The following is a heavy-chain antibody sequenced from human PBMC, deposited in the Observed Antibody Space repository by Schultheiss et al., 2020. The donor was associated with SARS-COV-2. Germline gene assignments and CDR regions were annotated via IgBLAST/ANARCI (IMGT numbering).Heavy chain of an antibody. D-gene: IGHD6-19*01. J-gene: IGHJ4*02. CDR2: INDGGGST. CDR1: GFTFSSYW. V-gene: IGHV3-74*01. CDR3: ATGSAGFDY. Sequence: GGSLRLSCAASGFTFSSYWMHWVRQAPGKGLVWVSRINDGGGSTNYADSVKGRFTISRDNARNTLYLQMNSLRAEDTAVYYCATGSAGFDYWGRGTLVTVSS.